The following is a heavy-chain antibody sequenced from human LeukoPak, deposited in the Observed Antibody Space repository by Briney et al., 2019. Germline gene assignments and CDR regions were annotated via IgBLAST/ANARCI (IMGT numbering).Heavy chain of an antibody. Sequence: QSGGSLRLSCAASGFTFSSYSMNWVRQAPGKGLEWVSYISSSGSTIYYADSVKGRFTISRDNAKNSLYLQMNSLRAEDTAVYYCARDYGGSSPFDYWGQGTLVTVSS. CDR1: GFTFSSYS. D-gene: IGHD4-23*01. CDR2: ISSSGSTI. J-gene: IGHJ4*02. V-gene: IGHV3-48*04. CDR3: ARDYGGSSPFDY.